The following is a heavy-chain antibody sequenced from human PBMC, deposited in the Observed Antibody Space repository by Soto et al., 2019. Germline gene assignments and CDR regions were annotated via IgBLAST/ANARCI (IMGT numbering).Heavy chain of an antibody. D-gene: IGHD3-9*01. CDR3: ARHYYDIWTGYYIGYGMDV. Sequence: SETLSLTCTVSGGSISSSSYYWGWNRQPPGKGLEWIGSIYYSGSTYYNPSLKSRVTISVDTSKNQFSLKLSSVTAADTAVYYCARHYYDIWTGYYIGYGMDVWGQGTTVTVSS. V-gene: IGHV4-39*01. CDR2: IYYSGST. J-gene: IGHJ6*02. CDR1: GGSISSSSYY.